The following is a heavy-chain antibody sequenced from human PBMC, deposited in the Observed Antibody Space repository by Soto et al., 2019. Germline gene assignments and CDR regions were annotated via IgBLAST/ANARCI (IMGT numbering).Heavy chain of an antibody. CDR2: IIPIFGTA. CDR1: GGTFSSYS. J-gene: IGHJ4*02. CDR3: ARDGGRHSGGIDY. D-gene: IGHD1-26*01. V-gene: IGHV1-69*01. Sequence: QVQLVQSGAEVKKPGSSVKVSCKASGGTFSSYSINWVRQAPGQRLEWMGGIIPIFGTANYAQKFQGRVTITADESTSTAYWELSSLSSEDTAVYYCARDGGRHSGGIDYWCQGTLVTVSS.